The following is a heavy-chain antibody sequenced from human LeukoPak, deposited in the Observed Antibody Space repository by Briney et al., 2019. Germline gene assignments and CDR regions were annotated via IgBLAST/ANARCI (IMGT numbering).Heavy chain of an antibody. V-gene: IGHV1-69*13. D-gene: IGHD5-12*01. CDR2: IIPIFGTA. CDR1: GGTFSSYA. J-gene: IGHJ4*02. CDR3: AREKYSGYDSLCFDY. Sequence: ASVKVSCKASGGTFSSYAICWVRQAPGQGLEWMGGIIPIFGTANYAQKFQGRVTITADESTSIAYMELSSLRTEDTAVYYCAREKYSGYDSLCFDYWGQGTLVTVSS.